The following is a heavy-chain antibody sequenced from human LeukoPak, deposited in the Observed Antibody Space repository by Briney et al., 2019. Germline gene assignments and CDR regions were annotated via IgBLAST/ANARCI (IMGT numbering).Heavy chain of an antibody. V-gene: IGHV3-23*01. J-gene: IGHJ4*02. CDR1: GFTFSSYA. Sequence: PGGSLRLSCAASGFTFSSYAMSWVRQALGKGLEWVSAISGSGGSTYCADSVKGRFTISRDNSKNTLYLQMNSLRAEDTAVYYCAKDFLPTLGSAVPTLYYFDYWGQGTLVTVSS. D-gene: IGHD2-2*01. CDR3: AKDFLPTLGSAVPTLYYFDY. CDR2: ISGSGGST.